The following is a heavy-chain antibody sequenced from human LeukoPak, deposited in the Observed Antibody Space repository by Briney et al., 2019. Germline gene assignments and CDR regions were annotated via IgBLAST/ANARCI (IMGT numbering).Heavy chain of an antibody. Sequence: GSLRLSCSASGFTFSTYWLSWVRQAPGKGLEWVANIKEDGSEKNYADSVKGRFTISRDNAKNSLYLQMNSLRAEDTAVYCCARGYTFGYWGQGTLVIVSS. V-gene: IGHV3-7*04. D-gene: IGHD5-18*01. CDR3: ARGYTFGY. CDR2: IKEDGSEK. J-gene: IGHJ4*02. CDR1: GFTFSTYW.